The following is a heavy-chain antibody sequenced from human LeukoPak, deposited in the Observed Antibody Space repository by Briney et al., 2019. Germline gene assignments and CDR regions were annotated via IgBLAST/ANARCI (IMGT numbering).Heavy chain of an antibody. D-gene: IGHD2-15*01. V-gene: IGHV3-21*01. CDR1: GFTFSSYS. CDR3: ARDLSNQYCSGGSCYRRGYYFDY. CDR2: ISSSSSYI. J-gene: IGHJ4*02. Sequence: GGSLRLSCAASGFTFSSYSMTWVRQAPGKGLEWVSSISSSSSYIYYADSVKGRFTISRDNAKNSLYLQMNSLRAEDTAVYYCARDLSNQYCSGGSCYRRGYYFDYWGQGTLVTVSS.